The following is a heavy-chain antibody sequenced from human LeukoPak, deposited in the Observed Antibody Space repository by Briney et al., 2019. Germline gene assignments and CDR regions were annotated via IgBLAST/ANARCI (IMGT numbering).Heavy chain of an antibody. J-gene: IGHJ3*02. V-gene: IGHV1-18*01. CDR3: ARDSSGYYGKLLDI. Sequence: ASVEVSCKASGYTFTSYGISWVRQAPGQGLEWMGWISAYNGNTNYAQKLQGRVTMTTDTSTSTAYMELRSLRSDDTAVYYCARDSSGYYGKLLDIWGQGTMVTVSS. CDR1: GYTFTSYG. CDR2: ISAYNGNT. D-gene: IGHD3-22*01.